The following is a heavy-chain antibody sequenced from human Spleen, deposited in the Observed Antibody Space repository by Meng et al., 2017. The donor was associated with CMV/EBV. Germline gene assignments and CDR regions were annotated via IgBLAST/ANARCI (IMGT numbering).Heavy chain of an antibody. J-gene: IGHJ5*02. D-gene: IGHD3/OR15-3a*01. CDR3: TTVGGYDFWSGRFDP. V-gene: IGHV3-73*01. CDR2: IRSKAYSYAT. Sequence: LSLTCAASGFTFSGSGIHWVRQASGKGLEWLGHIRSKAYSYATAYAASVKGRFTISRDDSENTAYLQMNSLKTEDTAVYYCTTVGGYDFWSGRFDPWGQGTLVTVSS. CDR1: GFTFSGSG.